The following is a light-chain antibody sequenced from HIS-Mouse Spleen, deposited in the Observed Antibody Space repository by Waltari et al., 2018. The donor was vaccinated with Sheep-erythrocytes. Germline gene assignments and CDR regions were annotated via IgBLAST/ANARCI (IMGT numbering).Light chain of an antibody. Sequence: QSALTQPASVSGSPGQSITISCTGTSSHVGSYNLVPWYQQHPGKAPNLMIYEGSKRPSGVSNRFSGSKSGNTASLTISGLQAEDEADYYCCSYAGSSTPWVFGGGTKLTVL. V-gene: IGLV2-23*01. CDR3: CSYAGSSTPWV. J-gene: IGLJ3*02. CDR2: EGS. CDR1: SSHVGSYNL.